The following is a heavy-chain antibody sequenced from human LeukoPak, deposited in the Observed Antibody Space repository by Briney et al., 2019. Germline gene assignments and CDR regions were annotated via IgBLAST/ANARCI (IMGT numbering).Heavy chain of an antibody. J-gene: IGHJ1*01. CDR2: IYYSGST. CDR3: ADVVVVAATPGYFQH. V-gene: IGHV4-59*01. D-gene: IGHD2-15*01. CDR1: GGSISSYY. Sequence: SETLSLTCTVSGGSISSYYWSWIRQPPGKGLEFIGYIYYSGSTNYKPSLKSRVTISVDTSKNQFSLKLSSVTAADTAVYYCADVVVVAATPGYFQHGGQGTLVTVSS.